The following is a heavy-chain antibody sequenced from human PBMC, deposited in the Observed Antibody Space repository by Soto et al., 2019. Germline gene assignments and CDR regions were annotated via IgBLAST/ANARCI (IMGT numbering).Heavy chain of an antibody. CDR1: GFTFSDYY. CDR2: ISGDGSTI. CDR3: ARDSSGWYVGTVDP. J-gene: IGHJ5*02. Sequence: LRLSFAASGFTFSDYYMSWIRQAPGKGLEWVSYISGDGSTINYADSVKGRFTISRDNPKNSLYLQMNSLRAEDTAVYYCARDSSGWYVGTVDPWGPGTLVTVSS. D-gene: IGHD6-19*01. V-gene: IGHV3-11*01.